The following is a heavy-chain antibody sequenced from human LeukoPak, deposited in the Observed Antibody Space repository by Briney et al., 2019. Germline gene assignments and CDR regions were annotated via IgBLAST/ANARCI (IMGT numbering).Heavy chain of an antibody. V-gene: IGHV3-74*01. CDR1: GFTFSTSW. D-gene: IGHD3-10*01. J-gene: IGHJ4*02. CDR2: INSDGSSA. CDR3: ARDRQYYYGSGSERGYFDY. Sequence: GGSLRLSCAASGFTFSTSWMHWVRQAPGKGLEWVSRINSDGSSANYADSVKGRFTISRDNAKNTLYLQMNTLRAEDTAVYYCARDRQYYYGSGSERGYFDYWGQGTLVTVSS.